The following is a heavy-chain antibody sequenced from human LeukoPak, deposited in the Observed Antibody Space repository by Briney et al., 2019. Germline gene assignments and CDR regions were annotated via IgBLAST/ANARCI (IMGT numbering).Heavy chain of an antibody. J-gene: IGHJ4*02. CDR2: IYSSGST. CDR1: GGSISSYY. Sequence: PETLSLTCTVSGGSISSYYWSWIRQPPGKGLEWIGHIYSSGSTNYNPSLKSRVTISVDTSKNQFSLKLSSVTAADTAVYYCAGNYDSSGYTAFGYWGRGTLVTVSS. V-gene: IGHV4-59*01. D-gene: IGHD3-22*01. CDR3: AGNYDSSGYTAFGY.